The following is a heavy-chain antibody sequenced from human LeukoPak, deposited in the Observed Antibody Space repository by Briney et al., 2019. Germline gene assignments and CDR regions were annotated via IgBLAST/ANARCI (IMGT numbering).Heavy chain of an antibody. J-gene: IGHJ3*02. D-gene: IGHD3-22*01. CDR1: GFTFSSYA. CDR2: ISGSGGST. Sequence: GGSLRLSCAASGFTFSSYAMSWVRQAPGKGLEWVSAISGSGGSTYYADSVKGRFTISRDNSKNTLYLQMNSLTAEDTAVYYCAKTFRMDYYDSSGYPADAFDIWGQGTMVTVSS. CDR3: AKTFRMDYYDSSGYPADAFDI. V-gene: IGHV3-23*01.